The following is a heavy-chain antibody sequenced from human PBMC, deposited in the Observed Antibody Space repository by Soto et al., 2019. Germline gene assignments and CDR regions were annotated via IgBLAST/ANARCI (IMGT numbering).Heavy chain of an antibody. D-gene: IGHD2-8*02. J-gene: IGHJ5*02. CDR2: IYWDDDK. CDR1: GFSLSTSGVG. V-gene: IGHV2-5*02. CDR3: PHSAAALVVAAGSTWLYWFVP. Sequence: QITLKESGPTLVNPTQTLTLTCTFSGFSLSTSGVGVGWIRQPPGKALEWLAPIYWDDDKRYSPSLKSRLTMTNHASQDLLVLRITSIDPVNTLKCYVPHSAAALVVAAGSTWLYWFVPWVQGTLVTVSS.